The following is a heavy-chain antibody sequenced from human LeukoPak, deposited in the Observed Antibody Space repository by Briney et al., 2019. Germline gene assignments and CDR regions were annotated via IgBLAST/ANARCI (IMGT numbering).Heavy chain of an antibody. J-gene: IGHJ3*02. D-gene: IGHD3-3*01. CDR3: ARALYYDFWSGSPDDAFDI. CDR2: INWNGGST. Sequence: RPGGSLRLSCAASGFTFDDYGMSWVRHAPGKGLEWVSGINWNGGSTGYADSVKGRFTISRDNAKNSLYLQMNSLRAEDTALYHCARALYYDFWSGSPDDAFDIWGQGTMVTVSS. V-gene: IGHV3-20*01. CDR1: GFTFDDYG.